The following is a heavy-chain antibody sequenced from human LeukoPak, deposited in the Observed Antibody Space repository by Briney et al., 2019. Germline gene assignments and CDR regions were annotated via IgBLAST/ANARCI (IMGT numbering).Heavy chain of an antibody. CDR2: ISWNCGSI. CDR1: GFTFDDYA. CDR3: AKDISRSSSWFALFDY. D-gene: IGHD6-13*01. J-gene: IGHJ4*02. V-gene: IGHV3-9*01. Sequence: GRSLRLSCAASGFTFDDYAMHWVRQAPGKGLEWVSGISWNCGSIGYADSVKGRFTISRDNAKNSLYLQMNSLRAEDTALYYCAKDISRSSSWFALFDYWGQGTLVTVSS.